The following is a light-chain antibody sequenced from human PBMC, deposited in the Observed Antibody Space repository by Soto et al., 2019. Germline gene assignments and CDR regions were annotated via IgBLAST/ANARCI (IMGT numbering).Light chain of an antibody. Sequence: DIQLTQSPSSLSASVGDRVTITCRASQSITDYLYWYQQKPGKAPKLLIYAASSLQSGVPSRFSASGSGTDFTLTISRLQPEDFATYFCQQTYITPFTCGQGTRLEIK. J-gene: IGKJ5*01. CDR2: AAS. V-gene: IGKV1-39*01. CDR1: QSITDY. CDR3: QQTYITPFT.